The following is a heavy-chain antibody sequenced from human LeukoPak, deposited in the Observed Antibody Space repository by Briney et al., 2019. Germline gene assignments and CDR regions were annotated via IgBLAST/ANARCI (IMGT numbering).Heavy chain of an antibody. CDR3: VREGKWEMTTTTGSFDY. Sequence: PGGSLRLSCAASGFTFSNDWMNWVRQAPEKGLEWVANIKEDGSEKYYVDSVKGRFTISRDNAENSLYLQMNSLRAEDTAVYYCVREGKWEMTTTTGSFDYWGQGTLVTVSS. D-gene: IGHD5-24*01. CDR1: GFTFSNDW. V-gene: IGHV3-7*01. CDR2: IKEDGSEK. J-gene: IGHJ4*02.